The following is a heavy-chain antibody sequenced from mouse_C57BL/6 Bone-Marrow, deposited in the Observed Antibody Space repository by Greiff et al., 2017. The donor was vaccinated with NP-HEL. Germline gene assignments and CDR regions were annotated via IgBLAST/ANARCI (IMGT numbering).Heavy chain of an antibody. Sequence: VQLQQPGTELVKPGASVKLSCKASGYTFTSYWMHWVKQRPGQGLEWIGNINPSNGGTNYNEKFKSKATLTVDKSSSTAYMQLSSLTSEDSAVYYCARWDYYYGSSYGAWFAYWGQGTLVTVSA. D-gene: IGHD1-1*01. CDR2: INPSNGGT. CDR1: GYTFTSYW. CDR3: ARWDYYYGSSYGAWFAY. J-gene: IGHJ3*01. V-gene: IGHV1-53*01.